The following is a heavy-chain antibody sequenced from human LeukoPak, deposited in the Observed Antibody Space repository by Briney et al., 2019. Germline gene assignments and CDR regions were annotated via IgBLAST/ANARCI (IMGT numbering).Heavy chain of an antibody. Sequence: GGSLRLSCAASGFTFSDYYMSWIRQAPGKGLEWVSYISSSGSTIYYADSVKGRFTISRDNAKNSLYLQMNSLRAEDTAVYYCARDRAGSGYYNYYYYYYMDVWGKGTTVTVSS. CDR1: GFTFSDYY. CDR2: ISSSGSTI. V-gene: IGHV3-11*04. CDR3: ARDRAGSGYYNYYYYYYMDV. J-gene: IGHJ6*03. D-gene: IGHD3-22*01.